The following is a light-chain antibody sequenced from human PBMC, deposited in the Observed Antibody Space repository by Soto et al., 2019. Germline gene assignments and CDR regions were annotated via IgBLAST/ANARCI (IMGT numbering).Light chain of an antibody. CDR2: AAS. CDR1: QNINSY. V-gene: IGKV1-39*01. Sequence: DIQMTQAPSSLSASVGGRVTITCRARQNINSYLNWYQQKPGKAPKLLIYAASSLQSGVPSRFSGSGSGTDFTLTVSSLQPEDFATYYCHQIYDIPTFCQGTRLEIK. CDR3: HQIYDIPT. J-gene: IGKJ5*01.